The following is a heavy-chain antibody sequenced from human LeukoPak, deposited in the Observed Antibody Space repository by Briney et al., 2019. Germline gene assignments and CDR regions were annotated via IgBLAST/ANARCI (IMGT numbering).Heavy chain of an antibody. D-gene: IGHD6-19*01. J-gene: IGHJ6*02. CDR2: IYYGGST. V-gene: IGHV4-59*08. CDR3: ARHQYSSGWGGFGNYYYYYGMDV. Sequence: PSETLSLTCTVSGGSISSYYWSWIRQPPGKGLEWIGYIYYGGSTNYNPSLKSRVTISVDTSKNQFSLKLSSVTPADTAVYYCARHQYSSGWGGFGNYYYYYGMDVWGQGTTVTVSS. CDR1: GGSISSYY.